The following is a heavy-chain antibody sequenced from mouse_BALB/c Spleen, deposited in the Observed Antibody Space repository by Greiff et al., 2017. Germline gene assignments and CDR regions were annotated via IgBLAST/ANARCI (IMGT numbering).Heavy chain of an antibody. D-gene: IGHD2-4*01. V-gene: IGHV5-6*01. CDR2: ISSGGSYT. Sequence: EVKLVESGGDLVKPGGSLKLSCAASGFTFSSYGMSWVRQTPDKRLEWVATISSGGSYTYYPDSVKGRFTISRDNAKNTLYLQMSSLKSEDTAMYYCARHYYDYESRFAYWGQGTLVTVSA. CDR1: GFTFSSYG. CDR3: ARHYYDYESRFAY. J-gene: IGHJ3*01.